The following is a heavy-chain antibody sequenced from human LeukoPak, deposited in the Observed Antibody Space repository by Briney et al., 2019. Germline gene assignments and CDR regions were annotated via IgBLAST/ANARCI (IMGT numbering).Heavy chain of an antibody. CDR3: ARMGVELELRGYFDL. CDR2: IIPIFGTA. V-gene: IGHV1-69*13. D-gene: IGHD1-7*01. J-gene: IGHJ2*01. CDR1: GGTFSSYA. Sequence: AASVKVSCKASGGTFSSYAISWVRQAPGQGLEWMGGIIPIFGTANYAQKFQGRVTITADESTSTAYMELSSLRSEDTAVYYCARMGVELELRGYFDLWGRGTLVTVSS.